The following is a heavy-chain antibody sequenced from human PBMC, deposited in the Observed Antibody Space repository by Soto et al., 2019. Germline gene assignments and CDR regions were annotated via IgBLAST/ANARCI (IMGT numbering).Heavy chain of an antibody. CDR3: ARDPPRDSSGYYPDS. V-gene: IGHV1-18*01. D-gene: IGHD3-22*01. CDR2: ISAYNGNT. Sequence: QVQLVQSGAEVKKPGASVKVSCKASGYTFTTYGITWVRQAPGQGLEWMGWISAYNGNTNYAQKPQDRVTLTTDTSTSTAYMELRSLRSDDTAVYYCARDPPRDSSGYYPDSWGQGTLVTVSS. CDR1: GYTFTTYG. J-gene: IGHJ4*02.